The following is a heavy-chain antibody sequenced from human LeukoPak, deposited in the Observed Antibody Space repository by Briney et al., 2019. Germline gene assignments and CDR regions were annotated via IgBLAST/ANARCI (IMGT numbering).Heavy chain of an antibody. CDR1: GGTFSSYA. V-gene: IGHV1-69*05. D-gene: IGHD4-17*01. CDR2: IIPIFGTA. CDR3: ASTDYGDYLYYLYY. Sequence: SVKVSCKASGGTFSSYAISLVRQAPAQGLEWMGRIIPIFGTANYAQKFQGRVTITTDESTSTAYMDLSSLSSEDTAAYYCASTDYGDYLYYLYYWGQGTLGTVSS. J-gene: IGHJ4*02.